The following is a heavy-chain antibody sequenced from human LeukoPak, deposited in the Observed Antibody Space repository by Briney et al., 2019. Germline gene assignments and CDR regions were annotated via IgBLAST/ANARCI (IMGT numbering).Heavy chain of an antibody. CDR2: IFPGGST. D-gene: IGHD3-3*01. CDR3: ARDRSDDAFDI. V-gene: IGHV4-4*07. J-gene: IGHJ3*02. CDR1: GVSISSYY. Sequence: SETLSLTCTVSGVSISSYYWSWIRQPAGKGLEWIGRIFPGGSTTYNPSLKGRVTMSVGTSKNQFSLKLSSVTAADTAVYYCARDRSDDAFDIWGQGTMVTVSS.